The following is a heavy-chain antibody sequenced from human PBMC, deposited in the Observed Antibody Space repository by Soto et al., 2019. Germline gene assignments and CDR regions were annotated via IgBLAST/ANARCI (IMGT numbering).Heavy chain of an antibody. V-gene: IGHV2-5*01. CDR2: IYWNDDK. CDR3: AHRTRVAPYYYGSGSYYNGGNWFDP. CDR1: GFSLSTSGVG. J-gene: IGHJ5*02. Sequence: ESGPTLVNPTQTLTLTCTFSGFSLSTSGVGVGWIRQPPGKALEWLALIYWNDDKRYSPSLKSRLTITKDTSKNQVVLTMTNMDPVDTATYYCAHRTRVAPYYYGSGSYYNGGNWFDPWGQGTLVTVSS. D-gene: IGHD3-10*01.